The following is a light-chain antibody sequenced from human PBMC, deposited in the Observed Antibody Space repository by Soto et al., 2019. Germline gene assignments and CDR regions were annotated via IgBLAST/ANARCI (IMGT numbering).Light chain of an antibody. Sequence: QSALTQPASVSGSPGRSISISCAGTSADIGAYDHVSWYQQHPAKAPKLIIYDVSSRPSGVSNRFSGSKSANTASLTIFGLQAEDEADYFCSSYTDFSLYVFGTGTKVTVL. CDR2: DVS. V-gene: IGLV2-14*01. J-gene: IGLJ1*01. CDR1: SADIGAYDH. CDR3: SSYTDFSLYV.